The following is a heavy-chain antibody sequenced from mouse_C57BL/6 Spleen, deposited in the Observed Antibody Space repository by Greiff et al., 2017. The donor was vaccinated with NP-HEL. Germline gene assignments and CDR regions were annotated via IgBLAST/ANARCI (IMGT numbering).Heavy chain of an antibody. CDR1: GYTFTEYT. CDR2: FYPGSGSI. V-gene: IGHV1-62-2*01. D-gene: IGHD2-4*01. J-gene: IGHJ3*01. CDR3: ARHEDAYDYDGAWFAY. Sequence: VQLQESGAELVKPGASVKLSCKASGYTFTEYTIHWVKQRSGQGLEWIGWFYPGSGSIKYNEKFKDKATLTADKSSSTVYMELSRLTSEDSAVYFCARHEDAYDYDGAWFAYWGQGTLVTVSA.